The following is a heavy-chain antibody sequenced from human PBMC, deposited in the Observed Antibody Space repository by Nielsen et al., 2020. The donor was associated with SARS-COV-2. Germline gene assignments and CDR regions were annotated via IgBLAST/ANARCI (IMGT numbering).Heavy chain of an antibody. Sequence: GESLKISCKSSGYSFSSYWIGWVRQMPGKGLEWMGTVYPGDSDTKYSPSFQGQVTISADTSISTAYLQWSSLKASDTAMYYCARHSSINYDLSSAYLLDYWGQGTLVTVSS. J-gene: IGHJ4*02. CDR1: GYSFSSYW. CDR2: VYPGDSDT. V-gene: IGHV5-51*01. D-gene: IGHD3-3*01. CDR3: ARHSSINYDLSSAYLLDY.